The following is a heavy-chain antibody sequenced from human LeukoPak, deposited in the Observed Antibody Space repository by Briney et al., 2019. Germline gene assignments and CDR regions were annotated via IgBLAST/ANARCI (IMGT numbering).Heavy chain of an antibody. CDR3: AKDHYGDYHDAFDI. J-gene: IGHJ3*02. CDR1: GFTFSSCS. D-gene: IGHD4-17*01. CDR2: ISSGSSSI. V-gene: IGHV3-48*01. Sequence: GGSLRLSCAASGFTFSSCSMNWVRQAPGKGLEWVSYISSGSSSIYYADSVKGRFTISRDNSKNTLYLQMNSLRAEDTAVYYCAKDHYGDYHDAFDIWGQGTMVTVSS.